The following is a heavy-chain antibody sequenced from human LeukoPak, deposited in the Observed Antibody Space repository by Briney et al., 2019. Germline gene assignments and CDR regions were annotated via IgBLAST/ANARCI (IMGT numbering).Heavy chain of an antibody. Sequence: PSETLSLTCTVSGGSISSGGYYWSWIRQHPGKGLEWIGYIYYSGSTYYNPSLKSRVTISVDTSKNQFSLKLSSVTGADTAVYYCARYSGSYYFDYWGQGTLVTVSS. V-gene: IGHV4-31*03. J-gene: IGHJ4*02. CDR3: ARYSGSYYFDY. CDR2: IYYSGST. D-gene: IGHD1-26*01. CDR1: GGSISSGGYY.